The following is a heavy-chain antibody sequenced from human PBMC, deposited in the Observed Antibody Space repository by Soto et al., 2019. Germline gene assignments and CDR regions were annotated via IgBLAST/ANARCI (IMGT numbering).Heavy chain of an antibody. D-gene: IGHD3-3*01. V-gene: IGHV4-39*01. J-gene: IGHJ4*02. Sequence: PSETLSLTCTVSGGSISSSSYYWGWIRQPPXKGLEWIGSIYYSGSTYYNPSLKSRVTISVDTSKNQFSLKLSSVTAADTAVYYCARHEGTYDFWSGYYIQPTLDYWGQGTLVTVFS. CDR2: IYYSGST. CDR3: ARHEGTYDFWSGYYIQPTLDY. CDR1: GGSISSSSYY.